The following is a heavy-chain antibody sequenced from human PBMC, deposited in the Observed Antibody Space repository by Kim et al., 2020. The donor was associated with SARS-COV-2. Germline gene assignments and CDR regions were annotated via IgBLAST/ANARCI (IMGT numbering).Heavy chain of an antibody. CDR2: ISSSSSTI. CDR1: GFTFSSYS. J-gene: IGHJ6*02. CDR3: ARDMGGERSSSWYTTIYYYGMDV. V-gene: IGHV3-48*02. D-gene: IGHD6-13*01. Sequence: GGSLRLSCAASGFTFSSYSMNWVRQAPGKGLEWVSYISSSSSTIYYADSVKGRFTISRDNAKNSLYLQMNSLRDEDTAVYYCARDMGGERSSSWYTTIYYYGMDVWGQGTTVTVSS.